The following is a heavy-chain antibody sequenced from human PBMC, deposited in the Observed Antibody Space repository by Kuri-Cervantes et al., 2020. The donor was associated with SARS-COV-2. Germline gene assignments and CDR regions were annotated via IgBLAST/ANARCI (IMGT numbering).Heavy chain of an antibody. CDR1: GYTFTGYY. J-gene: IGHJ3*02. CDR3: ARSTLFRRLVVISQGGAFDI. D-gene: IGHD3-22*01. CDR2: INPNSGGT. Sequence: GESLKISCKASGYTFTGYYMHWVRQAPGQGLEWMGWINPNSGGTNYAQKFQGWVTMTRNTSISTVYMELSRLRSDDTAVYYCARSTLFRRLVVISQGGAFDIWDQGTMVTVSS. V-gene: IGHV1-2*04.